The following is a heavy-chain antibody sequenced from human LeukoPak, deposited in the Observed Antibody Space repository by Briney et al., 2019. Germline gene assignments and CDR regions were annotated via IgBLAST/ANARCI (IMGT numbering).Heavy chain of an antibody. CDR2: MSVYNGKT. Sequence: ASVKVSCKASGYTFTSSGISWVRQAPGQGVEWRGWMSVYNGKTNYEKKHQGRVTMTTDTSTSTAYMELRSLRSDDTAVYYCARRYSSSWYLGVWGQGTLVTVSS. J-gene: IGHJ4*02. CDR1: GYTFTSSG. CDR3: ARRYSSSWYLGV. V-gene: IGHV1-18*01. D-gene: IGHD6-13*01.